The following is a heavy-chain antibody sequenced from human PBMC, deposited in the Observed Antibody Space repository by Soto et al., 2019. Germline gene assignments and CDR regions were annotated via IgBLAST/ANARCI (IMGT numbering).Heavy chain of an antibody. V-gene: IGHV3-21*01. CDR2: ISRSSTHI. Sequence: GGSLRLSCAASGFTLSDYSMNWVRQAPGKGLEWIASISRSSTHINYSDSVKGRFTISRANGNNSLSLLMSSLGAEDTAVYYCARDVRLFDFWGPGTLVTVSS. CDR1: GFTLSDYS. CDR3: ARDVRLFDF. J-gene: IGHJ4*02.